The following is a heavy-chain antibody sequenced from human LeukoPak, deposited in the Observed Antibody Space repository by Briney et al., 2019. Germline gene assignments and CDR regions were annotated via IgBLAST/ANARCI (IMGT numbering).Heavy chain of an antibody. CDR2: IIPIFGTA. Sequence: SVKVSCKASGGTFSSYAISWVRQAPGQGLEWMGGIIPIFGTANYAQKFQGRVTITADESTSTAYMELSSLRSEDTAVYYCARDLRQVDTAMATEYNWFDPWGQGTLVTVSS. CDR3: ARDLRQVDTAMATEYNWFDP. CDR1: GGTFSSYA. V-gene: IGHV1-69*13. J-gene: IGHJ5*02. D-gene: IGHD5-18*01.